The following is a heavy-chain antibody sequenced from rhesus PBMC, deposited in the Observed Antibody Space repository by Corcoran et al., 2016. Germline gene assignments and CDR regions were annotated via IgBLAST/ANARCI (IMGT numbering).Heavy chain of an antibody. CDR3: AREAPANY. V-gene: IGHV4-65*01. Sequence: QVQLQESGPGLVKPSETLSLTCAVSGGSVSSSNWWSWIRQPPGKGLDWIGYISGSSGSTYYNPSLNSRVTITTDTSKNQFSLKLSSVTAADTAVYYCAREAPANYWGQGVLVTVSS. CDR1: GGSVSSSNW. J-gene: IGHJ4*01. D-gene: IGHD2-33*01. CDR2: ISGSSGST.